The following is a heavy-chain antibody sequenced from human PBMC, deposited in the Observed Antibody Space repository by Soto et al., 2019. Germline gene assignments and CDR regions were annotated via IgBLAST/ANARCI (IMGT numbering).Heavy chain of an antibody. CDR3: ARVPMSTGDSEGYIDY. V-gene: IGHV4-59*01. CDR2: IYYSGST. D-gene: IGHD6-13*01. J-gene: IGHJ4*02. CDR1: GGSISSYY. Sequence: SETLSLTCTVSGGSISSYYWSWIRQPPGKGLEWIGYIYYSGSTNYNPSLKSRVTISVDTSKNQFSLKLSSVTAADTAVYYCARVPMSTGDSEGYIDYWGQGTLVTVSS.